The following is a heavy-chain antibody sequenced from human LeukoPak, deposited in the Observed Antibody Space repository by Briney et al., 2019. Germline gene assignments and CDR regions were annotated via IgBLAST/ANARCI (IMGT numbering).Heavy chain of an antibody. Sequence: SETLSLTCTVSGGSISSNSYYWGWIRQPPGKGLEWIGSIYYSGSTYYNPSLKRRVTISVDTSKNQFSLKLSSVTAADRAVYYCATVNRSGWLYYYYYYMDVWGKGTTVTVSS. CDR2: IYYSGST. CDR3: ATVNRSGWLYYYYYYMDV. CDR1: GGSISSNSYY. D-gene: IGHD6-19*01. J-gene: IGHJ6*03. V-gene: IGHV4-39*07.